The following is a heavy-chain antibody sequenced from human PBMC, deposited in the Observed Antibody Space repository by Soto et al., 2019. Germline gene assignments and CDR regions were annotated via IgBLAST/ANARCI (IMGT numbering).Heavy chain of an antibody. CDR1: GYTFNNFG. CDR3: ARGVQFSADLDYDMEV. J-gene: IGHJ6*03. CDR2: INPDNGDT. V-gene: IGHV1-18*01. Sequence: QVQLVQSGGEVKKPGASLKVSCKASGYTFNNFGVTWVRQAPGQGLEWIGWINPDNGDTNYAQKFQGRTTMTTDSFTSTAYMELRGLQSDDTAVYYCARGVQFSADLDYDMEVWGTGTAVTVSS. D-gene: IGHD3-10*02.